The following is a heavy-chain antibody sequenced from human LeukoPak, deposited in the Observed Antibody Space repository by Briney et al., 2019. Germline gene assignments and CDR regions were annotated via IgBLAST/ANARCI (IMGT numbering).Heavy chain of an antibody. D-gene: IGHD5-18*01. V-gene: IGHV3-23*01. CDR1: GFTFSTYA. Sequence: GGSLRLSCAASGFTFSTYAMHWVRQAPGKGLEWVSAVSGSGGDTYYADSVTGRFTISRDNSKNTLCVLLNSLRAEDTAVYYCATTLNTGFFQSWGRGTLVTVSS. J-gene: IGHJ5*02. CDR3: ATTLNTGFFQS. CDR2: VSGSGGDT.